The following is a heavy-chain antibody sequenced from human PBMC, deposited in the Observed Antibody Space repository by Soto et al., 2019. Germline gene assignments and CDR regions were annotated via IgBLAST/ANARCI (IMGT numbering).Heavy chain of an antibody. J-gene: IGHJ5*02. Sequence: GESLKISCRGSGYDFTTNWISWLRQMPGKGLELMGSFYPDDSDTRYSPSFKGHVTFSGDKSVSTAYLQWSSLKASDTAMYYCAQHLGVGYGGHHSPLDAWGQGTLVTVSS. D-gene: IGHD5-12*01. V-gene: IGHV5-51*01. CDR1: GYDFTTNW. CDR3: AQHLGVGYGGHHSPLDA. CDR2: FYPDDSDT.